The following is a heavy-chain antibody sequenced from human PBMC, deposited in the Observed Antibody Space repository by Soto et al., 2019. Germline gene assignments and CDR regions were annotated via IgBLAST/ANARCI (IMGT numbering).Heavy chain of an antibody. CDR2: IDTTSGAI. D-gene: IGHD3-16*01. CDR1: GFTFSSYS. V-gene: IGHV3-48*01. Sequence: EVQLVESGGGLVQPGGSLRRSCAASGFTFSSYSMNWVRQAPGKGLEWVSSIDTTSGAIHYADSVKGSFTISRDNAKNSIYWQMNSLRAGETAVDLHAREKEKGKLGEVFYWGQGPLVTVSS. J-gene: IGHJ4*02. CDR3: AREKEKGKLGEVFY.